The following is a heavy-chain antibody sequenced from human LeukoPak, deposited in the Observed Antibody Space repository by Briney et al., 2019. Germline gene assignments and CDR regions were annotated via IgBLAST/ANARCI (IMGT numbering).Heavy chain of an antibody. D-gene: IGHD1-26*01. CDR2: IGPYNGNT. J-gene: IGHJ4*02. Sequence: ASVKVSCKASGYTFTSYGISWVRQAPGQGLEWMGWIGPYNGNTNYAQDLQGRVTMTTDTSTSTAYMELRSLRSDDTAVYYCARERGSYHRLTQKPPYFDYWGQGTLVTVSS. V-gene: IGHV1-18*01. CDR3: ARERGSYHRLTQKPPYFDY. CDR1: GYTFTSYG.